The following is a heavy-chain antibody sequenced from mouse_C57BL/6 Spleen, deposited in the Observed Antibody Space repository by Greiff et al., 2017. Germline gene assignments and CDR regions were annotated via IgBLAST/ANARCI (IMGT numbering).Heavy chain of an antibody. D-gene: IGHD1-1*01. V-gene: IGHV3-6*01. CDR3: ARGGITTVVATGYFDY. J-gene: IGHJ2*01. CDR1: GYSITSGYY. CDR2: ISYDGSN. Sequence: DAKLVESGPGLVKPSQSLSLTCSVTGYSITSGYYWNWIRQFPGNKLEWMGYISYDGSNNYNPSLKNRISITRDTSKNQFFLKLNSVTTEDTATYYCARGGITTVVATGYFDYWGQGTTLTVSS.